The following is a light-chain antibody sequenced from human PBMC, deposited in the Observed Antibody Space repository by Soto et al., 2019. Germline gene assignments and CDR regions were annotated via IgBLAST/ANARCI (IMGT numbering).Light chain of an antibody. CDR2: DAS. Sequence: EVVLTQSPATLSLSPGERATLSCRASESIGNYLAWYQQKLGQAPKLLIYDASHRAIGIPGRFSGDGSGTDFALTISSRGPEDFAYDYYQWRNYCPPRLTFGGGTKVEIK. J-gene: IGKJ4*01. CDR3: QWRNYCPPRLT. V-gene: IGKV3-11*01. CDR1: ESIGNY.